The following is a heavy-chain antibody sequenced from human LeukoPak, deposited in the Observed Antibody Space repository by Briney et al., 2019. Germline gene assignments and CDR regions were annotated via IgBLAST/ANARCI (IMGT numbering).Heavy chain of an antibody. D-gene: IGHD6-13*01. CDR1: QFTVSRNY. CDR2: IYSDGST. CDR3: ARDLLAAAGTVF. V-gene: IGHV3-66*01. J-gene: IGHJ4*02. Sequence: GGSLRLSCAASQFTVSRNYMSWVRQAPGKGLEWVSVIYSDGSTYYADSVKGRFTISRDNSKNTVYLQMNRLRAEDTAVYYCARDLLAAAGTVFWGQGTLVTVSS.